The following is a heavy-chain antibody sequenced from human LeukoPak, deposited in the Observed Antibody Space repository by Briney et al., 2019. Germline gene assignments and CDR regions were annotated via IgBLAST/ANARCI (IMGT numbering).Heavy chain of an antibody. J-gene: IGHJ4*02. CDR2: IYHSGST. Sequence: PSQTLYLTCAVSGGSISSGGYSRSWIRQPPGKGLEWIGYIYHSGSTYYNPSLKSRVTISVDRSKNQFSLKLSSVTAADTAVYYCARGNLHFWSGYYLDYWGQGTLVTVSS. CDR3: ARGNLHFWSGYYLDY. D-gene: IGHD3-3*01. CDR1: GGSISSGGYS. V-gene: IGHV4-30-2*01.